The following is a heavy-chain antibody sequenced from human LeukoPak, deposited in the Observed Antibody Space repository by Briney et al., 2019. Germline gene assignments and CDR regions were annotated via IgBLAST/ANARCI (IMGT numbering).Heavy chain of an antibody. Sequence: GGSLRLSCAASGFTFSNYAMSWVRQAPGKGLEWVSGINVSGGSTFYADSVRGRFTISRDNSKNTLYLQMNSLRAEDTAVYHYAKDQYCTSTSCYVGYWGQGTLVTVSS. CDR1: GFTFSNYA. V-gene: IGHV3-23*01. CDR3: AKDQYCTSTSCYVGY. J-gene: IGHJ4*02. D-gene: IGHD2-2*01. CDR2: INVSGGST.